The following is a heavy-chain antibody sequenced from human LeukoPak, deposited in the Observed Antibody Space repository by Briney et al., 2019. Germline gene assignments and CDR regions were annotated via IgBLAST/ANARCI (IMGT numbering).Heavy chain of an antibody. J-gene: IGHJ5*02. CDR2: IYTSGST. CDR1: GGSISSGSYY. CDR3: ARDIVVVPAANQVVNWFDP. Sequence: SETLSLTCTVSGGSISSGSYYWSWIRQPAGKGLEWIGRIYTSGSTNYNPSLKSRVTISVDTSKNQFSLKLSSVTAADTSVYYCARDIVVVPAANQVVNWFDPWGQGTLVTVSS. V-gene: IGHV4-61*02. D-gene: IGHD2-2*01.